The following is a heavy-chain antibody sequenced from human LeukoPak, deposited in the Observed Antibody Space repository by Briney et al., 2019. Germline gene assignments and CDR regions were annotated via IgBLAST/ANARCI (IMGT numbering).Heavy chain of an antibody. V-gene: IGHV3-64D*06. D-gene: IGHD4/OR15-4a*01. CDR1: GFTFNSYA. J-gene: IGHJ3*02. CDR2: IGRNGGST. CDR3: VKESGFMVAPNSAFDI. Sequence: GGSLRLSCSASGFTFNSYAVHWVRQAPGKGLKYVPGIGRNGGSTYYADSVKGRFTISRDNSKNTLYLQMSSLRAEDTAVYYCVKESGFMVAPNSAFDIWGQGTMVTVSS.